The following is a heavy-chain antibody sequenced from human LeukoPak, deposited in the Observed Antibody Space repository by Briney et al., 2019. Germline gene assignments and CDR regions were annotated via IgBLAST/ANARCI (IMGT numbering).Heavy chain of an antibody. V-gene: IGHV4-61*02. CDR1: GDSVSSGSYY. CDR3: AREAPHHRMELPPDY. CDR2: IYTSGST. Sequence: SETLSLTCTVSGDSVSSGSYYWSWIRQPAGKGLEWIGRIYTSGSTNYNPSLKSRVTISVDTSKNQFSLKLSSVTAADTAVYYCAREAPHHRMELPPDYWGQGTLVTVSS. D-gene: IGHD1-26*01. J-gene: IGHJ4*02.